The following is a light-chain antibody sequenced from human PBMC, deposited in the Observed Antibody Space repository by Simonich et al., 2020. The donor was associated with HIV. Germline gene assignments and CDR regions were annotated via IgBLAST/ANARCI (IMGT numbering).Light chain of an antibody. J-gene: IGKJ1*01. CDR3: MQALQTPRT. CDR1: QSLLHSNGYNY. CDR2: LGS. V-gene: IGKV2-28*01. Sequence: DIIMTQSPLSLPVTPGEPASISCRSSQSLLHSNGYNYLACYLQKPGQSPQLLIYLGSTRASGVPDRFSGSGSGTDFTLKISRVEAEDVGVYYCMQALQTPRTFGLGTKVEIK.